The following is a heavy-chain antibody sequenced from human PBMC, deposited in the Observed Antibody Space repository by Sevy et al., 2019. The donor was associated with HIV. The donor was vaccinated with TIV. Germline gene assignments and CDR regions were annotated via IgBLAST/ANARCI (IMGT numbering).Heavy chain of an antibody. CDR2: ISGSGGST. CDR3: ANSEWLRFLNY. V-gene: IGHV3-23*01. CDR1: GFTFSSYA. J-gene: IGHJ4*02. D-gene: IGHD5-12*01. Sequence: GGSLRLSCAASGFTFSSYAMSWVRQAPGKGLEWVSAISGSGGSTYYADSVKGRFTISRDNSKNTLYLQMNSLRAEDTAVYYCANSEWLRFLNYWGQGTLATVSS.